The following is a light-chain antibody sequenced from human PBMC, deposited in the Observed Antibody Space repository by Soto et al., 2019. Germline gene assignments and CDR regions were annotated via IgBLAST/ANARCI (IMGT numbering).Light chain of an antibody. CDR3: SSFAGRTPYV. Sequence: QSVLTQPPSASGSPGQSVIISCTGTSSDVGGYNDVSWYQQHPGKAPKLIIYEVSKRPSGVPDRFSGSKSGNPASLTVSGLQAEDEADYYCSSFAGRTPYVFGTGTKVTVL. CDR1: SSDVGGYND. J-gene: IGLJ1*01. V-gene: IGLV2-8*01. CDR2: EVS.